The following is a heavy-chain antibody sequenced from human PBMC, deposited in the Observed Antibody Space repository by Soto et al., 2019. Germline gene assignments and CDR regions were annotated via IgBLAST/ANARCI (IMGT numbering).Heavy chain of an antibody. Sequence: LRLSCEASGFTFNIYSMHWVRQPPGKGLEWLAAIWYDGTQKYYADSVKGRFIISRDNSKKTLYLEMNSLRAEDTAVYYCARAGGTTVTGLWHFDSWGQGTLVTVSS. CDR2: IWYDGTQK. CDR1: GFTFNIYS. J-gene: IGHJ4*02. V-gene: IGHV3-33*01. D-gene: IGHD4-17*01. CDR3: ARAGGTTVTGLWHFDS.